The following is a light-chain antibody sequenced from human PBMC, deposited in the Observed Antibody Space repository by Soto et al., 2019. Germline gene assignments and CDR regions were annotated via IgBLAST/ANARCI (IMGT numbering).Light chain of an antibody. V-gene: IGKV3-15*01. Sequence: DIVMTQSPGTLSVSPGERATLSCRASQSVSSNLAWYQQKPGQAPRLLIYDASTRATGIPARFSGSGSGTDLLFSIRSLRSKDFAVYFCKKYNTWPPSTFGQGTKRE. CDR1: QSVSSN. CDR3: KKYNTWPPST. CDR2: DAS. J-gene: IGKJ2*01.